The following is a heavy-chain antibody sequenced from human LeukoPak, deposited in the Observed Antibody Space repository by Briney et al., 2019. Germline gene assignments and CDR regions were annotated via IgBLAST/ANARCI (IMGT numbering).Heavy chain of an antibody. Sequence: GGSLRLSCAASGFTFSSYATSWVRQAPGKGLEWVSAISGSGGSTYYADSVKGRFTISRDNSKNTLYLQMNSLRAEDTAVYYCAKSSDQLLSYFDYWGQGTLVTVSS. D-gene: IGHD2-2*01. CDR1: GFTFSSYA. J-gene: IGHJ4*02. V-gene: IGHV3-23*01. CDR2: ISGSGGST. CDR3: AKSSDQLLSYFDY.